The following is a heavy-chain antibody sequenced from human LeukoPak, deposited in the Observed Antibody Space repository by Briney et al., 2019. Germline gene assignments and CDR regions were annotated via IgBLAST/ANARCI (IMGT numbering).Heavy chain of an antibody. CDR1: GGSISSGGYS. D-gene: IGHD3-3*01. V-gene: IGHV4-30-2*01. Sequence: SETQSLTCAVSGGSISSGGYSWSWIRQPPGKGLEWIGYIFHSGSTYYNPSLKSRVTISVDRSKNQFSLKLSSVTAADTAVYYCARGGFTYYYGMDVWGQGTTVTVSS. CDR2: IFHSGST. CDR3: ARGGFTYYYGMDV. J-gene: IGHJ6*02.